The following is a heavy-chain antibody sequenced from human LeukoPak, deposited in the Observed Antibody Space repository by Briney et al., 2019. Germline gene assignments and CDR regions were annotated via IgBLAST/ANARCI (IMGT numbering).Heavy chain of an antibody. CDR2: ISGSGFT. CDR3: ARLGQGELLDY. D-gene: IGHD1-26*01. J-gene: IGHJ4*02. Sequence: PGRSLRLSCAASGFNFSSYAMSWVRQAPGQGLAWVSAISGSGFTYYADSVKGRFTITRDNSKNKLYLQMNSMRAEGTAVYYCARLGQGELLDYWGQGTLVTVSS. CDR1: GFNFSSYA. V-gene: IGHV3-23*01.